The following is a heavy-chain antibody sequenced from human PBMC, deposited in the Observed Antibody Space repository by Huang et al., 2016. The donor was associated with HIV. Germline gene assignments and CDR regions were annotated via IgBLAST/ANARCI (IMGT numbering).Heavy chain of an antibody. CDR1: DGSICSSGYY. CDR2: FFYDGNT. D-gene: IGHD3-10*01. V-gene: IGHV4-39*01. J-gene: IGHJ4*02. CDR3: AAMVRGVISYFDY. Sequence: QLQLQESGPGLVKPSETLSLTCSVSDGSICSSGYYWGWIRKPPGKGLEWIATFFYDGNTYYNPSLKIRVTISVDTSKNQFSLNLSSVTAADTAVYYCAAMVRGVISYFDYWGQGTLVTVSS.